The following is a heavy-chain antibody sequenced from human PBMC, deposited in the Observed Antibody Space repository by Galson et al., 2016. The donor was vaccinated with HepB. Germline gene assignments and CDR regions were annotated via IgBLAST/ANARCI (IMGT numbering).Heavy chain of an antibody. D-gene: IGHD3-22*01. CDR2: IGTAPGDT. V-gene: IGHV3-13*01. CDR1: GFTFSFYD. CDR3: ARSVVATIYYYDSSGYAGLVY. J-gene: IGHJ4*02. Sequence: SLRLSCAASGFTFSFYDMHWVRQVTGKGLEWISAIGTAPGDTYYSTSVKGRFTISSENAKNSLFLHMSSLRAGDTAVYSCARSVVATIYYYDSSGYAGLVYWGQGTLVTVSS.